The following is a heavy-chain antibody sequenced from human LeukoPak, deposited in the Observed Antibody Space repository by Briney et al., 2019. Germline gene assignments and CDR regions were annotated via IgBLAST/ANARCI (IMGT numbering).Heavy chain of an antibody. CDR1: GASFESHY. Sequence: PSETLSLTCNVSGASFESHYWTWIRQTPAKRLEWIGYYFDTGSTDYNPSLKSRVTMSVDKSKNQFFMRLRSVTAADTAVYYCVRTGWELLTTWGPGTLVTVSS. V-gene: IGHV4-59*11. J-gene: IGHJ4*02. CDR2: YFDTGST. CDR3: VRTGWELLTT. D-gene: IGHD4-23*01.